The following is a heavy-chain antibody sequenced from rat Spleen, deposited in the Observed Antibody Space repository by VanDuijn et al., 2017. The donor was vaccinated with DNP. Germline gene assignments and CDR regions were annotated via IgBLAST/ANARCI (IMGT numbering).Heavy chain of an antibody. CDR2: ISSGGST. Sequence: QVQLKESGPGMVQPSQTLSLTCTVSGFSLTDYSVHWVRQPPGKGLEWIAAISSGGSTYYNSALKSRLSISRDTSKSQVFLKMNSLQTEDTAIYFCTRDDIGTTRFDYWGQGVMVTVSS. CDR3: TRDDIGTTRFDY. CDR1: GFSLTDYS. V-gene: IGHV2-19*01. D-gene: IGHD1-5*01. J-gene: IGHJ2*01.